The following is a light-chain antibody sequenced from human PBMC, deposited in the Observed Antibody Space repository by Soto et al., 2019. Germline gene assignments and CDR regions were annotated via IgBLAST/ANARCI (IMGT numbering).Light chain of an antibody. Sequence: QSALTQPASVSGSPGQSITISCTGTRSDVGAYNYVSWYHQHPGKAPKLIICEVSNRPSGVSNRLSGSKSGNTASLSISGLQHEDGADYYCTSYAVDSAAVVGTGTNVTV. CDR1: RSDVGAYNY. CDR2: EVS. V-gene: IGLV2-14*01. J-gene: IGLJ1*01. CDR3: TSYAVDSAAV.